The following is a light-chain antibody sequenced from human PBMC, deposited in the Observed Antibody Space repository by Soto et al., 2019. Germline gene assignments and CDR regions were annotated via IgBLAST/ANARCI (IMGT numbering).Light chain of an antibody. J-gene: IGKJ4*01. Sequence: DPQMTQSPSSLSASVGDTVTITCQASRDIADSLNWYQQRAGQAPKLLIYDASNLQSGVPARLSGSGTGTSFILTINSLQPEDFATYYCQQYDDPFTFGGGTKVEIK. CDR2: DAS. V-gene: IGKV1-33*01. CDR1: RDIADS. CDR3: QQYDDPFT.